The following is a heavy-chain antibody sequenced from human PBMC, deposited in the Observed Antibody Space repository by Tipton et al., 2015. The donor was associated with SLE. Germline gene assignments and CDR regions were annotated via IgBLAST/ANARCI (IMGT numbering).Heavy chain of an antibody. CDR1: GFTFSSYS. Sequence: GSLRLSCAASGFTFSSYSINWVRQAPGKGLEWVSSISSSSTYIYYADSVKGRFTISRDNAKNSVSLQMNSLRAEDTAVYYCARGPHYYDTSGPIDYWGQGTLVTVSS. J-gene: IGHJ4*02. D-gene: IGHD3-22*01. CDR3: ARGPHYYDTSGPIDY. CDR2: ISSSSTYI. V-gene: IGHV3-21*03.